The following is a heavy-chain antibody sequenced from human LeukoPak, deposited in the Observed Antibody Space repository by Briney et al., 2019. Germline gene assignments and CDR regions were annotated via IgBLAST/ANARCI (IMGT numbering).Heavy chain of an antibody. Sequence: ASVKVSCKASGYTFTSYYMHWVRQAPGQGLEWMGWINPNSGGTNYAQKFQGRVTMTRDTSISTAYMELSRLRSDDTAVYYCARDRTYYYDSSGYPDDAFDIWGQGTMVTVSS. CDR3: ARDRTYYYDSSGYPDDAFDI. CDR1: GYTFTSYY. V-gene: IGHV1-2*02. J-gene: IGHJ3*02. D-gene: IGHD3-22*01. CDR2: INPNSGGT.